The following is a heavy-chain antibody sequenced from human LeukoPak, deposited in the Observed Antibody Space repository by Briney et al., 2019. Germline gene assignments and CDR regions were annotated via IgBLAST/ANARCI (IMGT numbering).Heavy chain of an antibody. J-gene: IGHJ4*02. V-gene: IGHV3-11*01. D-gene: IGHD6-13*01. CDR3: ARRSASSSWYGGNFDY. CDR1: GFTFSDYY. CDR2: ISGTTI. Sequence: GGSLRLSCAASGFTFSDYYMSWIRQTPGKGPEWVSYISGTTISYADSVKGRSTISRDNAKNSLYLQMNSLRAEDTAVYYCARRSASSSWYGGNFDYWGQGTLVTVSS.